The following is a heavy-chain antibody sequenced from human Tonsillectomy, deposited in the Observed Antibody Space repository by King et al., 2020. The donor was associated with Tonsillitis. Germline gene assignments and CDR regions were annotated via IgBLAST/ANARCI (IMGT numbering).Heavy chain of an antibody. Sequence: HVQLQQWGAGLLKPSETLSLTCAVYGGSFSGYYWSWIRQPPGKGLEGIGEINHMENTNYNPSPKSRVTISVDTSKNQFSLKLTSVTAADTALYYCARRYCSSTSCYPYYYYYMDVWGEGTSVAVSS. CDR3: ARRYCSSTSCYPYYYYYMDV. V-gene: IGHV4-34*01. CDR2: INHMENT. CDR1: GGSFSGYY. J-gene: IGHJ6*03. D-gene: IGHD2-2*01.